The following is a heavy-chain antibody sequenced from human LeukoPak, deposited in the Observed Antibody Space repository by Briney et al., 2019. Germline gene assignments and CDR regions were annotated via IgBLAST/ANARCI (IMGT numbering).Heavy chain of an antibody. CDR1: GGSFSGYY. CDR3: ARSGTYCGGDCSDY. V-gene: IGHV4-34*01. D-gene: IGHD2-21*02. CDR2: INHSGST. J-gene: IGHJ4*02. Sequence: SETLSLTCAVYGGSFSGYYWSRIRQPPGKGLEWIGEINHSGSTNYNPSLKSRVTISVDTSKNQFSLKLSSVTAADTAVYYCARSGTYCGGDCSDYWGQGTLVTVSS.